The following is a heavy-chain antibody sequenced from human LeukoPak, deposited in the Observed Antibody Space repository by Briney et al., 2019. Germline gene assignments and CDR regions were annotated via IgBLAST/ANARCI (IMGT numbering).Heavy chain of an antibody. CDR2: INPNSGGT. CDR3: ARDAGSRGVYYYYGMDV. CDR1: GYTFTGYY. V-gene: IGHV1-2*06. D-gene: IGHD3-10*01. J-gene: IGHJ6*02. Sequence: ASVNVSCKASGYTFTGYYMHWVRQAPGQGLEWMGRINPNSGGTNYAQKFQGRVTMTRDTSISTAYMELSRLRSDDTAVYYCARDAGSRGVYYYYGMDVWGQGTTVTVSS.